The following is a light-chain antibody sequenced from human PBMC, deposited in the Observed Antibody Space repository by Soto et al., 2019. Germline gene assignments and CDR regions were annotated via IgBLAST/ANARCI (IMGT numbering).Light chain of an antibody. Sequence: EIVLTQSPATLSLSPGERATLSCRASQSVSSYLAWYQQKPGQAPRLLIYDASNRATGIPARFSGSGSGTEFNLHISSLEPEDFAVYYCQPRSTWLPITFGQGTRLEIK. CDR3: QPRSTWLPIT. CDR1: QSVSSY. V-gene: IGKV3-11*01. CDR2: DAS. J-gene: IGKJ5*01.